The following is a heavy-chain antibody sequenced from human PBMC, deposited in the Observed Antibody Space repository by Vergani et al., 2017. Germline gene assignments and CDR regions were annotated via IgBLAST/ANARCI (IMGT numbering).Heavy chain of an antibody. D-gene: IGHD1-1*01. V-gene: IGHV5-51*01. CDR1: EYSFGNYW. Sequence: EVQLVQSGAEVKKPGESLTISCKGSEYSFGNYWIGWVRQMPGKGLEWMGIIYPAYSDTRYSPSFQGQVTISADKSISTAFLQWDSLKASDTALYYCARHTTYTDSWGQGTLVTVSS. CDR3: ARHTTYTDS. J-gene: IGHJ4*02. CDR2: IYPAYSDT.